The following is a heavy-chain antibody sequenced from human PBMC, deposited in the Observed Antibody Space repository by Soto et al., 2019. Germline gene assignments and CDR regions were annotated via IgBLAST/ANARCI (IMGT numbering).Heavy chain of an antibody. CDR1: GGSISSGGYY. CDR2: IYYSGST. J-gene: IGHJ3*02. Sequence: QVQLQESGPGLVKPSQTLSLTCTVSGGSISSGGYYWSWIRQHPGKGLEWIGYIYYSGSTYYNPSLKSRVTISVDTSKNQFSLKLSSVTAADMAVYYCVIGRSATDAFDIWGQGTMVTVSS. CDR3: VIGRSATDAFDI. V-gene: IGHV4-31*03.